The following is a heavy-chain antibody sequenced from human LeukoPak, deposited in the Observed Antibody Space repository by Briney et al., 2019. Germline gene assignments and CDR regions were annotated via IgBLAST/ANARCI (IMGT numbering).Heavy chain of an antibody. CDR2: INHSGST. D-gene: IGHD3-22*01. CDR3: ASVPRDYYDSSGLSIFDY. CDR1: GGSFSGYF. Sequence: PSETLSLTCAVYGGSFSGYFWSWIRQPPGKGLEWIGEINHSGSTNYNPSLKSRVTISVDTSKNQFSLKLSSVTAADTAVYYCASVPRDYYDSSGLSIFDYWGQGTLVTVSS. J-gene: IGHJ4*02. V-gene: IGHV4-34*01.